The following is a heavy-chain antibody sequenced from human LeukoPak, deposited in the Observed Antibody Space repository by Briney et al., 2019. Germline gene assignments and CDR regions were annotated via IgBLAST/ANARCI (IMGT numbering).Heavy chain of an antibody. CDR1: GGSISSGSYY. CDR2: IYTSGST. V-gene: IGHV4-61*02. Sequence: SETLSLACTVSGGSISSGSYYWSWIRQPAGKGLEWMGRIYTSGSTNYNPSLKSRVTISVDTSKNQFSLKLSSVTAADTAVYYCARGDGYNLDYWGQGTLVTVSS. J-gene: IGHJ4*02. D-gene: IGHD5-24*01. CDR3: ARGDGYNLDY.